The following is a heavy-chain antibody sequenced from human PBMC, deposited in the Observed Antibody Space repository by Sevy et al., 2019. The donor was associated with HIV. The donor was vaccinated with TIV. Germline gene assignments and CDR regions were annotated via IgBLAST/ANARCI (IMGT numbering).Heavy chain of an antibody. V-gene: IGHV5-51*01. D-gene: IGHD6-19*01. Sequence: ESLKISLKASGYSFTSSWIGWVRPMPGKGLEGMGIIYTTDSDARYSPSFEGQVTISVDESISTAYLQWSSLKASDTAMYYCAGRGAGGGWYHFDYWGQGTLVTVSS. J-gene: IGHJ4*02. CDR2: IYTTDSDA. CDR1: GYSFTSSW. CDR3: AGRGAGGGWYHFDY.